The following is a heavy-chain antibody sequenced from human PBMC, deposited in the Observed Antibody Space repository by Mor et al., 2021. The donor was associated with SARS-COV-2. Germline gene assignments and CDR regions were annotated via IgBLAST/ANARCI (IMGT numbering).Heavy chain of an antibody. D-gene: IGHD1-26*01. CDR3: ARGGFSGSENWFDP. V-gene: IGHV4-38-2*02. CDR2: IYHSGST. J-gene: IGHJ5*02. Sequence: GLEWIGSIYHSGSTYYNPSLKSRVTISVDTSKNQFSLKLSSVTAADTAVYYCARGGFSGSENWFDPWGQGTLVTVS.